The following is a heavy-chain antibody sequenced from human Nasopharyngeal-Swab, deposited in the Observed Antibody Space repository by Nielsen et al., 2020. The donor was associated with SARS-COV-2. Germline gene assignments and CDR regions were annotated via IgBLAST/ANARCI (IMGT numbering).Heavy chain of an antibody. J-gene: IGHJ5*02. CDR2: IYYSGST. D-gene: IGHD6-13*01. V-gene: IGHV4-59*01. CDR1: GGSIISYY. Sequence: SETLSLTCTVSGGSIISYYWSWIRQPPGKGLEWIGYIYYSGSTNYNPSLKSRVTISVDTSKHQFSLKLSSVTAADTAVYYCARALGSSSWFNWFDPWGQGTLVTVSS. CDR3: ARALGSSSWFNWFDP.